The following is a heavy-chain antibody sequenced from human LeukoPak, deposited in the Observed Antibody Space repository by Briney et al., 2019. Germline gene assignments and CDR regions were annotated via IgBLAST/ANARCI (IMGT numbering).Heavy chain of an antibody. D-gene: IGHD4-17*01. CDR2: TYPGGSDT. J-gene: IGHJ4*02. CDR1: GYSFTTYW. CDR3: ARLSNSDYGNFFDY. Sequence: GESLKISCKGSGYSFTTYWIGWVRQMPRKGLEWMGITYPGGSDTRYSPSFQGQVTISADKSITTAYLQWSSLKASDTAMYYCARLSNSDYGNFFDYWGRGTLVTVSS. V-gene: IGHV5-51*01.